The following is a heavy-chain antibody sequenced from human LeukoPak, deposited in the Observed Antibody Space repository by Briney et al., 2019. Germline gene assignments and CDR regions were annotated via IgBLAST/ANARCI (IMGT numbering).Heavy chain of an antibody. CDR3: AKGVVPAASTYYYYYGMDV. CDR2: ISGSGDST. V-gene: IGHV3-23*01. CDR1: GFTFSSYA. D-gene: IGHD2-2*01. Sequence: GGSLRLSCAVSGFTFSSYAMSWVRQAPGKGLECVSAISGSGDSTYYADSVKGRFTISRDNSKNTLYLQMNSLRAEDTAVYYCAKGVVPAASTYYYYYGMDVWGKGTTVTVSS. J-gene: IGHJ6*04.